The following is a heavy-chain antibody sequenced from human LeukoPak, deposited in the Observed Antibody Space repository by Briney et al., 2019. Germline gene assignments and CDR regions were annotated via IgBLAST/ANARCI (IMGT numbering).Heavy chain of an antibody. Sequence: SETLSLTCTVSGGSISSYYWSWIRQPAGKGPEWIGRIYTSGSTNYNPSLKSRVTMSVDTSKNQFSLKLSSVTAADTAVYYCARDSEAVYGSGSYNFDPWGQGTLVTVSS. V-gene: IGHV4-4*07. CDR3: ARDSEAVYGSGSYNFDP. J-gene: IGHJ5*02. CDR1: GGSISSYY. CDR2: IYTSGST. D-gene: IGHD3-10*01.